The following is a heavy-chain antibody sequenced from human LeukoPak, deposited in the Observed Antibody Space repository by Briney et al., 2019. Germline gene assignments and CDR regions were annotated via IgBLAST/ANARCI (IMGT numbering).Heavy chain of an antibody. CDR3: ARGSLGYCTNGVCYYDY. CDR1: GGSINSYY. CDR2: IYYSGST. Sequence: PSETLSLTCTVSGGSINSYYWSWIRQPPGKGLEWIGYIYYSGSTNYNPSLKSRVTISVDTSKNQFSLKLSSVTAADTAVYYCARGSLGYCTNGVCYYDYWGQGTLVTVSS. V-gene: IGHV4-59*01. J-gene: IGHJ4*02. D-gene: IGHD2-8*01.